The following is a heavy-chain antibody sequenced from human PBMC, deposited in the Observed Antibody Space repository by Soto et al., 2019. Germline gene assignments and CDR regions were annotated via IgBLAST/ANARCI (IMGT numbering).Heavy chain of an antibody. CDR3: ARCTDYGGNSSPLGFDS. CDR2: IYYSGST. V-gene: IGHV4-59*01. CDR1: GGSISSYY. J-gene: IGHJ4*02. D-gene: IGHD4-17*01. Sequence: PSETLSLTCTVSGGSISSYYWSWIRQPTGKGLEWIGYIYYSGSTNYNPSLKSRVTISVDTSKNQFSLKLSSVTAADTAVYYCARCTDYGGNSSPLGFDSWGQGTLVTVS.